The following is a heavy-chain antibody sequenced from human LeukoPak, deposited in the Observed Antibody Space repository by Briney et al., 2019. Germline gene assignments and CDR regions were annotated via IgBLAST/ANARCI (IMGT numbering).Heavy chain of an antibody. CDR1: GFTFGDYG. V-gene: IGHV3-33*01. J-gene: IGHJ4*02. CDR2: IWYDGSNK. CDR3: ARVKYCSRNSCYAAFDY. D-gene: IGHD2-2*01. Sequence: GGSLRLSCTASGFTFGDYGMAWVRQAPGKGLEWVAVIWYDGSNKYCADSVKGRFTISRDNSKNTLYLQVNSLRAEDTAVYYCARVKYCSRNSCYAAFDYWGQGTLVTVSS.